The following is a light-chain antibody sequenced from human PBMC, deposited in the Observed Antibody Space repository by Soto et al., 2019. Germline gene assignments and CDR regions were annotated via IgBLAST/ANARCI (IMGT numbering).Light chain of an antibody. Sequence: DIQMTQSPSTLSGSVGDRVTITCRASQTISSWLAWYQQKPGKAPKLLLYNASTLTSGGPSRFSGSGSGTEFPLTISSLHLDDFGTYKCTDYKSYADACGQGPKV. CDR2: NAS. V-gene: IGKV1-5*03. J-gene: IGKJ1*01. CDR3: TDYKSYADA. CDR1: QTISSW.